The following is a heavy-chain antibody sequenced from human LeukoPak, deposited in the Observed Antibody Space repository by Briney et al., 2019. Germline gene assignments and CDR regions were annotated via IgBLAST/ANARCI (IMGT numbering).Heavy chain of an antibody. CDR1: GYTFTSYA. V-gene: IGHV7-4-1*02. J-gene: IGHJ5*02. Sequence: GASVKVSCKASGYTFTSYAMNWVRQAPGQGLEWMGWINTNTGNPTYAQGFTGRFVFSLDTSVSTAYLQISSLKAEDTAVYYCARDITLTGMVVAATPNWFDPWGQGTLVTVSS. CDR3: ARDITLTGMVVAATPNWFDP. D-gene: IGHD2-15*01. CDR2: INTNTGNP.